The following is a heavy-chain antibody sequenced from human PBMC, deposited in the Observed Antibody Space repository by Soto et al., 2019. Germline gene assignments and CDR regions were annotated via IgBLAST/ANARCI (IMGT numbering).Heavy chain of an antibody. J-gene: IGHJ4*02. CDR2: IKQDGSEK. Sequence: PGGSLRLSCAASGFTFSSYWMSWVRQAPGKGLEWVANIKQDGSEKYYVDSVKGRFTISRDNAKNSLYLQMNSLRAEDTAVYYCAKGAHYDFWSGYTAFDYWGQGTPVTVSS. CDR3: AKGAHYDFWSGYTAFDY. D-gene: IGHD3-3*01. V-gene: IGHV3-7*01. CDR1: GFTFSSYW.